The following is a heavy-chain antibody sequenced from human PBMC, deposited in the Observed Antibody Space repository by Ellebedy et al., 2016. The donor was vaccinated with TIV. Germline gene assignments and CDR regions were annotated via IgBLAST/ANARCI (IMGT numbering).Heavy chain of an antibody. CDR2: ISFDGKDN. CDR1: AFTFSSHG. V-gene: IGHV3-30*18. Sequence: GGSLRLSXAASAFTFSSHGMHWVRQAPGKGLEWVATISFDGKDNFYADSVKGRFTISRDNSKNTVYLQLNSLGPEDTAVYYCAKDGGDGYKSRFYYFFYMDLWGRGTSVTVSS. D-gene: IGHD5-24*01. CDR3: AKDGGDGYKSRFYYFFYMDL. J-gene: IGHJ6*03.